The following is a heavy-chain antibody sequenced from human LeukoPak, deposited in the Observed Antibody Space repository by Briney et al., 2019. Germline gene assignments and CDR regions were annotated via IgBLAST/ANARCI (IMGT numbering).Heavy chain of an antibody. Sequence: ASVKVSCKASGYTFTGYYMHWVRQAPGQGLEWMGWVNPNSDVTNYAQKFQGRVTMTRDTSISTAYMELSSLRSDDTAVYYCAREYYYESSDYYVVLSGAFDIWGQGTMVTVSS. J-gene: IGHJ3*02. CDR3: AREYYYESSDYYVVLSGAFDI. CDR1: GYTFTGYY. V-gene: IGHV1-2*02. CDR2: VNPNSDVT. D-gene: IGHD3-22*01.